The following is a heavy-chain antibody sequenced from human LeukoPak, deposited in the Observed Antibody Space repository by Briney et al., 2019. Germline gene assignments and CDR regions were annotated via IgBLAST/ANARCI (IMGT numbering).Heavy chain of an antibody. CDR1: GFTFSSYW. J-gene: IGHJ3*01. D-gene: IGHD2-8*01. Sequence: GGSLRLSCAASGFTFSSYWMSWVRQAPGKGLECVANVNHDGSEKYYVDSMKGRFTISRDNAKNSLYLQMNSLRADDTAVYYCVRAYLTGVDAFDVWGQGTMVTVSS. V-gene: IGHV3-7*01. CDR3: VRAYLTGVDAFDV. CDR2: VNHDGSEK.